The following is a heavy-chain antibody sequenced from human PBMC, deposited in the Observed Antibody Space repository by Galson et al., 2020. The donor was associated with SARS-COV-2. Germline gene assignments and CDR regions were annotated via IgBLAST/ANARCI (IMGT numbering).Heavy chain of an antibody. J-gene: IGHJ6*03. CDR2: ISSDGSST. CDR3: ARGYYYNYMDV. V-gene: IGHV3-74*01. Sequence: GESLKISCAASGFTLSTHWMHWVPQAPGKGLVWVSRISSDGSSTNYADSVKGRFTISRHNAKNTLYVQMNSLRAEDTAVYYCARGYYYNYMDVGGKGSTVTVSS. CDR1: GFTLSTHW.